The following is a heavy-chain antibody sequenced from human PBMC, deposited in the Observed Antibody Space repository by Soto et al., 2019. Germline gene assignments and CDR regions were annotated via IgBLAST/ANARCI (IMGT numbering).Heavy chain of an antibody. CDR2: IRRNAYGGTT. Sequence: PGGSLRLSCTTSGFTLGAYALRWVRQAPGKGLEWVGFIRRNAYGGTTDYAASVKGRFTISRDDSKSIAYLQMNSLRTEDTALYYCTRASSLDFDFWGQGTLVTVSS. V-gene: IGHV3-49*04. CDR1: GFTLGAYA. CDR3: TRASSLDFDF. J-gene: IGHJ4*02. D-gene: IGHD3-16*01.